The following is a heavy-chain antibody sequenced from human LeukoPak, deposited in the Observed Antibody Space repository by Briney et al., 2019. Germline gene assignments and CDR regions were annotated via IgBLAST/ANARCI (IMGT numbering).Heavy chain of an antibody. V-gene: IGHV5-51*01. CDR1: GYSFTTYW. D-gene: IGHD6-13*01. J-gene: IGHJ3*02. CDR2: IYPGDSDT. Sequence: GESLKISCRGSGYSFTTYWIGWVRQMPGKGLEWMGIIYPGDSDTRYSPSFQGQVTISADKSISTAYLQWSSLKASDTAMYYCAKPRAAARFDAFDIWGQGTMVTVSS. CDR3: AKPRAAARFDAFDI.